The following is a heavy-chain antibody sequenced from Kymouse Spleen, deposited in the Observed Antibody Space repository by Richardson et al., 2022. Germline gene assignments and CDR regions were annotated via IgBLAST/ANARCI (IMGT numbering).Heavy chain of an antibody. CDR2: ISWNSGSI. V-gene: IGHV3-9*01. CDR3: AKDRGGTLYYYYGMDV. CDR1: GFTFDDYA. Sequence: EVQLVESGGGLVQPGRSLRLSCAASGFTFDDYAMHWVRQAPGKGLEWVSGISWNSGSIGYADSVKGRFTISRDNAKNSLYLQMNSLRAEDTALYYCAKDRGGTLYYYYGMDVWGQGTTVTVSS. J-gene: IGHJ6*02. D-gene: IGHD1-1*01,IGHD1-14*01,IGHD1-20*01.